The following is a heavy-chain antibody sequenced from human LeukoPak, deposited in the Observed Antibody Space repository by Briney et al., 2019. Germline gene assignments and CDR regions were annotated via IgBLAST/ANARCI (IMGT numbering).Heavy chain of an antibody. J-gene: IGHJ6*02. CDR1: GFTFSSYG. CDR3: AREPTYYDFWSGYSYYYYGMDV. CDR2: IWYDGSNK. V-gene: IGHV3-33*01. D-gene: IGHD3-3*01. Sequence: GGSLRLSCAASGFTFSSYGMYWVRQAPGKGLEWVAVIWYDGSNKYYADSVKGRFTISRDNSKNTLYLQMNSLRAEDTAVYYCAREPTYYDFWSGYSYYYYGMDVWGQGTTVTVSS.